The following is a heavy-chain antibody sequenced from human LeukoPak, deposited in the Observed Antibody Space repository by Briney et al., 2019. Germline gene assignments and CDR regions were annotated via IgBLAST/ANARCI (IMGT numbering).Heavy chain of an antibody. CDR3: AKPITITGATDGFDI. J-gene: IGHJ3*02. CDR1: GFAFSTYW. V-gene: IGHV3-7*01. D-gene: IGHD5-12*01. CDR2: IKHDGSEK. Sequence: GGSLRLSCAASGFAFSTYWMNWIRQAPGKGLEWVANIKHDGSEKYYLDSVKGRFTISRDNAKNSLYLQMSSLRAEDTAVYYCAKPITITGATDGFDIWGQGAKVIVSS.